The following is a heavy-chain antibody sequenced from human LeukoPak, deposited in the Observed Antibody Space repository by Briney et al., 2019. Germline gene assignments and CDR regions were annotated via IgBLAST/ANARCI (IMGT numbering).Heavy chain of an antibody. D-gene: IGHD6-13*01. V-gene: IGHV3-11*06. CDR2: ISGSTTYT. CDR3: ARIRGSYYLDY. Sequence: GGSLRPSCAASGFIFSDYYMSWIRQAPGKGLEWVSYISGSTTYTNYADSVKGRFTISRDNAKNSLYLQMSSLRAEDTAVYFCARIRGSYYLDYWGQGTLVTVSS. CDR1: GFIFSDYY. J-gene: IGHJ4*02.